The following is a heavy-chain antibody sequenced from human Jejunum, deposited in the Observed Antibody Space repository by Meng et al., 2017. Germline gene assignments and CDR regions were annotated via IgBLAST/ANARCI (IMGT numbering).Heavy chain of an antibody. J-gene: IGHJ4*02. Sequence: SETLSLTCTVSGASIRGSSYYWVWIRQSPGKGMEWMGHLYYGGNTNYNPSLRGRGAMSVDTSKNQFSLNLTSVTAADSAVDYCARGGPLARYFDYWGPGALVTVSS. CDR3: ARGGPLARYFDY. D-gene: IGHD1-1*01. V-gene: IGHV4-39*07. CDR2: LYYGGNT. CDR1: GASIRGSSYY.